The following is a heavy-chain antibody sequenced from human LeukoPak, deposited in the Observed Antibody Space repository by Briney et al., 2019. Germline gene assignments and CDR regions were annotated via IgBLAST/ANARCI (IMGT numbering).Heavy chain of an antibody. CDR3: AKAGPGYCSGGSCYPGASYFDY. Sequence: GGSLRLSCAASGFTFSSYAMSWVRQAPGKGLEWVSAISGSGGSTYYADSVKGRFTISRDNSKNTLYLQMNSLRAEDTAVYYCAKAGPGYCSGGSCYPGASYFDYWGRGTLVTVSS. V-gene: IGHV3-23*01. CDR2: ISGSGGST. D-gene: IGHD2-15*01. CDR1: GFTFSSYA. J-gene: IGHJ4*02.